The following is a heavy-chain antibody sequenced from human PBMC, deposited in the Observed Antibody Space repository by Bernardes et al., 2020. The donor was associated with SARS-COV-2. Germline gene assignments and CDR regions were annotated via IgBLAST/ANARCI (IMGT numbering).Heavy chain of an antibody. J-gene: IGHJ4*02. V-gene: IGHV1-24*01. CDR1: GYSLTELP. CDR3: AGRITLFGVITGFFDR. CDR2: FDSEDGQT. D-gene: IGHD3-3*01. Sequence: ASVKVSCKVSGYSLTELPIHWVRQAPGKGLEWMGGFDSEDGQTIYAQKFQGRVTMIKDTSTDTAYMELNSLRSEDTAVYFCAGRITLFGVITGFFDRWGQGTLVTVSS.